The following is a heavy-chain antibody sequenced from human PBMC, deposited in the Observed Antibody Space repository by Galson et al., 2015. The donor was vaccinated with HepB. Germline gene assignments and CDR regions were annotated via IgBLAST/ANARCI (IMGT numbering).Heavy chain of an antibody. D-gene: IGHD3-10*01. V-gene: IGHV3-7*03. CDR3: ARVAVEVDKYISGLRHSDF. J-gene: IGHJ2*01. CDR2: IKEDGRED. Sequence: SLRLSCAASGFTLSSYWMTWVRQAPGEGLEWVANIKEDGREDKYMNSMKGRFTISRYNAKNSLHLQMNSLGAEDTAIYYCARVAVEVDKYISGLRHSDFWGRGTLVTLST. CDR1: GFTLSSYW.